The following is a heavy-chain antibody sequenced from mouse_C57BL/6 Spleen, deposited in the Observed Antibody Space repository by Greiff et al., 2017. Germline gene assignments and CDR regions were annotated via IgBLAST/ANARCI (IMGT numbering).Heavy chain of an antibody. CDR1: GFTFSSYA. J-gene: IGHJ2*01. V-gene: IGHV5-4*01. CDR2: ISDGGSYT. D-gene: IGHD2-5*01. CDR3: AREAYYSNNYFDY. Sequence: EVQRVESGGGLVKPGGSLKLSCAASGFTFSSYAMSWVRQTPDKRLEWVATISDGGSYTYYPDNVKGRFTISRDNAKNNLYLQMSHLKSEDTAMYYCAREAYYSNNYFDYWGQGTTLTVSS.